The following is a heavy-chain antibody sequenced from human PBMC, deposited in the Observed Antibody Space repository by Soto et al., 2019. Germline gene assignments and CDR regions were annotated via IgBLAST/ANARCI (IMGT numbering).Heavy chain of an antibody. Sequence: QVQLVQSGAEVKKPGASVKVSCKASGYTFTSHYMHWVRQAPGQGLEWVGIINPSCGSTNYAQKFQRRLTMTRATSTGTVYMELSSLRSDDTAVYYCARVLRDYIWGTPEYWGQGTVVTFSS. J-gene: IGHJ4*02. CDR1: GYTFTSHY. CDR3: ARVLRDYIWGTPEY. D-gene: IGHD3-16*01. CDR2: INPSCGST. V-gene: IGHV1-46*01.